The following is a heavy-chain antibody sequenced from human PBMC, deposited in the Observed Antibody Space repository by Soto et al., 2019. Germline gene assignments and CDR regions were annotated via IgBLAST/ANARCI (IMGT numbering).Heavy chain of an antibody. CDR2: IGFDGIIK. V-gene: IGHV3-30*04. J-gene: IGHJ4*02. D-gene: IGHD3-16*01. Sequence: QVQLVESGGGVVQPGTSLRLSCAASGFTFSSYPFHWVRQAPGKGLEWVAVIGFDGIIKLYADSVKGRFTISRDDSKNTLYLQMNSLRDEDTAVYYCARDLFWGTPDYFDYWGQGTLVTVSS. CDR1: GFTFSSYP. CDR3: ARDLFWGTPDYFDY.